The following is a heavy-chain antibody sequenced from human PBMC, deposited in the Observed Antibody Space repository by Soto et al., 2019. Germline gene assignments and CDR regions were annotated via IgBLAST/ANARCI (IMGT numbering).Heavy chain of an antibody. D-gene: IGHD5-18*01. CDR1: GFSVTNSY. CDR3: ARDWSKFSYNYPYYYAMDA. V-gene: IGHV3-53*02. CDR2: LYSSGTT. Sequence: EVQLVETGGGLIQPGGSLRLSCAVAGFSVTNSYINWVRQAPGKGLEWVSILYSSGTTYYADSVRGRFTVSRDDSKNTLFLHMNSLRADDTAVYFCARDWSKFSYNYPYYYAMDAWGQGTTVTLCS. J-gene: IGHJ6*02.